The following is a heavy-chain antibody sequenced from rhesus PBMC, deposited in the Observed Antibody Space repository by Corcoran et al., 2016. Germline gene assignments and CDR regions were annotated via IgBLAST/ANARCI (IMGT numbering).Heavy chain of an antibody. J-gene: IGHJ3*01. D-gene: IGHD2-21*01. CDR3: ARDSGCTGSGCHDAFDF. V-gene: IGHV3-100*02. CDR1: GFTFSSYE. CDR2: ISESGGTI. Sequence: DVQLVESGGGLVKPGGSLRLSCVASGFTFSSYEMHWVRQAPGKGLEWVSVISESGGTIYYADAGKGRFTISRDNAKNLLFLQMNSLRAEDTAVYYCARDSGCTGSGCHDAFDFWGQGLSVTVSS.